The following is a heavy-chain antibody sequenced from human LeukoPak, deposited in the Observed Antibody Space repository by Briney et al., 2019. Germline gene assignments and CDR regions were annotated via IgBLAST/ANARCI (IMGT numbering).Heavy chain of an antibody. CDR3: ARGDSGSYFPPYYYYYGMDV. CDR1: GYTFTSYG. D-gene: IGHD1-26*01. J-gene: IGHJ6*02. CDR2: ISAYNGNT. Sequence: ASVKVSCKASGYTFTSYGISWVRQAPGQGLEWRGWISAYNGNTNYAQKLQGRVTMTTDTSTSTAYMELRSLRADDTAVYYCARGDSGSYFPPYYYYYGMDVWGQGTTVTVS. V-gene: IGHV1-18*01.